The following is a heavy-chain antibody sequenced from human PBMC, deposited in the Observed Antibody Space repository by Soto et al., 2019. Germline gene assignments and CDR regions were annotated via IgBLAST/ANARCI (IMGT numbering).Heavy chain of an antibody. CDR3: ARGLQQGGLGQSWGHIHYYFDY. CDR2: ISSSSSTI. CDR1: GFTFSSYS. J-gene: IGHJ4*02. V-gene: IGHV3-48*02. D-gene: IGHD6-13*01. Sequence: GGSLRLSCAASGFTFSSYSMNWVRQAPGKGLEWVSYISSSSSTIYYADSVKGRFTISRDNAKNSLYLQMNSLRDEDTAVYYCARGLQQGGLGQSWGHIHYYFDYWGQGTLVTVSS.